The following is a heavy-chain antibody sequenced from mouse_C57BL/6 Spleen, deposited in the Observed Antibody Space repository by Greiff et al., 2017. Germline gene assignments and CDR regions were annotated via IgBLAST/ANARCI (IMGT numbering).Heavy chain of an antibody. Sequence: VQLQQSGPGLVKPSQSLSLTCSVTGYSITSGYYWNWIRQFPGNKLECMGYISYDGSTNYNPSLKNPISLTRDTSKNQFFLKLNSVTTEDTATYYCASNYGSLYYAMDYWGQGTSVTVSS. V-gene: IGHV3-6*01. J-gene: IGHJ4*01. CDR3: ASNYGSLYYAMDY. CDR2: ISYDGST. D-gene: IGHD1-1*01. CDR1: GYSITSGYY.